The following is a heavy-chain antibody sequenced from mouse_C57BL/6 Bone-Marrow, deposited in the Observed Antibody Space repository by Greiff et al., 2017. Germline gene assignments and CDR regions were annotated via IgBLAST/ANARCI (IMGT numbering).Heavy chain of an antibody. CDR3: ALDSSERCAY. V-gene: IGHV14-3*01. D-gene: IGHD3-2*02. Sequence: EVKLVESVAELVRPGASVKLSCTASGFNIKNTYMHWVKQRPEQGLAWIGRIDPANGNTKYAPKLQGKATISTDTSSNTAYLQLSSLTSEDTAIYYCALDSSERCAYGGQGTLVTVSA. J-gene: IGHJ3*01. CDR2: IDPANGNT. CDR1: GFNIKNTY.